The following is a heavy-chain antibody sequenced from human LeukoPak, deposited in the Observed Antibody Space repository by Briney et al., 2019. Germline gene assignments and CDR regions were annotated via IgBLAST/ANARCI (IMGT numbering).Heavy chain of an antibody. CDR1: GGSFSGYY. D-gene: IGHD2-15*01. V-gene: IGHV4-34*01. CDR3: ARHRRYCSGGSCYSGSFNY. Sequence: PSETLSLTCAVYGGSFSGYYWSWIRQPPGKGLEWIGEINHSGSTKYNPSLKSRVTISVDTSKNQFSLKLSSVTAADTAVYYCARHRRYCSGGSCYSGSFNYWGQGTLVTVSS. J-gene: IGHJ4*02. CDR2: INHSGST.